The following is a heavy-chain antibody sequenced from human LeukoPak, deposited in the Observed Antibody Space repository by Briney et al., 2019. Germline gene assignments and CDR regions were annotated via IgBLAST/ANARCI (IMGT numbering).Heavy chain of an antibody. Sequence: GGSLRLSCAASGLTFSSYWMHWVRQAPGKGLMWVSRIKSDGSTNYADSVKGRFTISRDNAKNTVSLQMNSLRAEDTGVYYCARAPSEIGGYYPEYFRHWGQGTRVTVSS. CDR2: IKSDGST. CDR3: ARAPSEIGGYYPEYFRH. CDR1: GLTFSSYW. D-gene: IGHD3-22*01. V-gene: IGHV3-74*01. J-gene: IGHJ1*01.